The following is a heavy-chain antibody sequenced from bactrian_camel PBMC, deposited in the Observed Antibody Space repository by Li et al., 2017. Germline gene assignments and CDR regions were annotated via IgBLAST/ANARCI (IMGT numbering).Heavy chain of an antibody. CDR3: ATGWTFVY. CDR2: IKASGSTS. J-gene: IGHJ6*01. Sequence: VQLVESGGGLVQPGGSLRLSCAASGFPLNIYYMSWVRQAPGKGLEWVSGIKASGSTSYNADSVKGRFTISRDNAKNTLYLQMNSLKPEDTATYYCATGWTFVYCGQGTQVTVS. CDR1: GFPLNIYY. D-gene: IGHD1*01. V-gene: IGHV3-2*01.